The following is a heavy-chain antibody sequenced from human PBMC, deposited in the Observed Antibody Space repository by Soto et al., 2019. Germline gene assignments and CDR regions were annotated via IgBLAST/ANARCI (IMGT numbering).Heavy chain of an antibody. V-gene: IGHV3-33*01. CDR1: GFTFSSYG. J-gene: IGHJ4*02. CDR3: ARDFVRRPVRATPSDY. D-gene: IGHD1-26*01. Sequence: PGGSLRLSCAASGFTFSSYGMHWVRQAPGKGLEWVAVIWYDGSNKYYADSVKGRFTISRDNSKNTLYLQMNSLRAEDTAVYYCARDFVRRPVRATPSDYWGQGTLVTVS. CDR2: IWYDGSNK.